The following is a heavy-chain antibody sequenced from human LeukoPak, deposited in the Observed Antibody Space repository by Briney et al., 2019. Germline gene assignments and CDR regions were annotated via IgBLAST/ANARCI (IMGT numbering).Heavy chain of an antibody. V-gene: IGHV1-69*05. CDR3: AGVGDYYDSSGYYDWFDP. Sequence: SVKVSCKASGGTFSSYAISWVRQAPGQGLEWMGRIIPIFGTANYAQKFQGRVTITTDESTSTAYMELSSLRSEDTAVYYCAGVGDYYDSSGYYDWFDPWGQGTLVTVSS. CDR1: GGTFSSYA. D-gene: IGHD3-22*01. J-gene: IGHJ5*02. CDR2: IIPIFGTA.